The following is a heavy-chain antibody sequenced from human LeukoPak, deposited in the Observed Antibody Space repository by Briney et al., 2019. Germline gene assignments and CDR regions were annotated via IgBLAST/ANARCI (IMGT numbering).Heavy chain of an antibody. V-gene: IGHV3-21*01. D-gene: IGHD4-23*01. CDR3: AGYGGNSF. J-gene: IGHJ4*02. CDR2: ISSSSSYI. Sequence: GGSLRLSCAASGFTFSSYSMNWVRQAPGKGLEWVSSISSSSSYIYYADSVKGRFTISRDNSKNTVYLEINTLRAEDTAIYYCAGYGGNSFWGQGTQVTVSS. CDR1: GFTFSSYS.